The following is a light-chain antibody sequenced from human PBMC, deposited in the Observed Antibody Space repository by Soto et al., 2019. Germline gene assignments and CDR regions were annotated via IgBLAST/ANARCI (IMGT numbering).Light chain of an antibody. CDR3: QQYDNLPLFT. J-gene: IGKJ3*01. CDR2: DAS. V-gene: IGKV1-33*01. Sequence: DIQMTQSPSSLSASVGARVTITCQASQDISNYLNWYQQKPGKAPKLLIYDASNLETGVPSRFSGSGSGTDFTFTISSLQPEEIATYYCQQYDNLPLFTFGPGTKVDIK. CDR1: QDISNY.